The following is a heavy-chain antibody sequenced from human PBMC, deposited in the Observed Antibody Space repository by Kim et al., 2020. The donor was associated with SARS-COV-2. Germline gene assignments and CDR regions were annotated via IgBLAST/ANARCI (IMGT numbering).Heavy chain of an antibody. Sequence: GGSLRLSCAASGFTFSSYGMHWVRQAPGKGLEWVAVIWYDGSNKYYADSVKGRFTISRDNSKNTLYLQMNSLRAEDTAVYYCARARRDRWDSSSHDFDYWGQGTLVTVSS. D-gene: IGHD6-6*01. V-gene: IGHV3-33*01. CDR2: IWYDGSNK. CDR3: ARARRDRWDSSSHDFDY. J-gene: IGHJ4*02. CDR1: GFTFSSYG.